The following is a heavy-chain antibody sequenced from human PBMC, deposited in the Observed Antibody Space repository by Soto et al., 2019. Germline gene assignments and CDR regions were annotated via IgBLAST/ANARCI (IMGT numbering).Heavy chain of an antibody. J-gene: IGHJ4*02. CDR3: ARESSSTVTTGGGGSAKDY. CDR2: ISYDGTNR. CDR1: GLTFSNYA. D-gene: IGHD4-17*01. V-gene: IGHV3-30-3*01. Sequence: QVHLVESGGGVVQPGRSLRLSCAASGLTFSNYAMHWVRQAPGKGLEWVAFISYDGTNRCYPDSVKGRFTISRDNSKNTQYLQMNSVKTEDTAVYYCARESSSTVTTGGGGSAKDYWGQGTLVTVSS.